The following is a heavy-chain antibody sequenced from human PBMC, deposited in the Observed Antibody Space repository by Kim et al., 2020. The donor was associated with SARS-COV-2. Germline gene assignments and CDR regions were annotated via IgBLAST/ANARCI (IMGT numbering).Heavy chain of an antibody. D-gene: IGHD3-22*01. J-gene: IGHJ4*02. CDR3: AKAGGIEWNLYYYDSSGYYPSGYYFDY. V-gene: IGHV3-30*18. Sequence: GGSLRLSCAASGFTFSSYAMSWVRQAPGKGLEWVAVISYDGSNKYYADSVKGRFTISRDNSKNTLYLQMNSLRAEDTAVYYCAKAGGIEWNLYYYDSSGYYPSGYYFDYWGQGTLVTVSS. CDR1: GFTFSSYA. CDR2: ISYDGSNK.